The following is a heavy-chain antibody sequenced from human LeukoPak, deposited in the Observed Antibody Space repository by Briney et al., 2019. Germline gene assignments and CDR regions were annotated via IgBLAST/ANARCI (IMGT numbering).Heavy chain of an antibody. V-gene: IGHV4-38-2*02. CDR1: GYSISSGYY. D-gene: IGHD5-12*01. CDR2: IYHSGST. CDR3: ARVYSGYDYYYYYYMDV. Sequence: PSETLSLTCTVSGYSISSGYYWGWIRQPPGKGLEWIGSIYHSGSTYYNPSLQSRVTISVDTSKNQFSLKLSSVTAADTAVYYCARVYSGYDYYYYYYMDVWGKGTTVTISS. J-gene: IGHJ6*03.